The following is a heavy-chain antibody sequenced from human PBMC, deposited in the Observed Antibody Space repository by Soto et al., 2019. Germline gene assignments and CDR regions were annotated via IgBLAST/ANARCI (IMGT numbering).Heavy chain of an antibody. CDR1: GYTFTSYA. CDR3: ARAGTAMVYFDY. J-gene: IGHJ4*02. V-gene: IGHV1-69*13. CDR2: IIPIFGPA. Sequence: GASVKVSCKASGYTFTSYAISWVRQAPGQGLEWMGGIIPIFGPANYAQKFQGRVTITADESTSTAYMELSSLRSEDTAVYYCARAGTAMVYFDYWGQGTLVTVSS. D-gene: IGHD5-18*01.